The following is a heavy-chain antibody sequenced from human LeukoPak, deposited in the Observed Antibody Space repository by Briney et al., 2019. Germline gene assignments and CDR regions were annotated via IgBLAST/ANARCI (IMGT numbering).Heavy chain of an antibody. J-gene: IGHJ4*02. CDR2: ISNSGATT. V-gene: IGHV3-23*01. CDR1: GYIFSSYA. Sequence: PGGSLRLSCEASGYIFSSYAMSWVRQAPGKGLEWVSLISNSGATTDYADSVKGRFTISRDNSKNTLSLQMNSLRAEDTAVYYCAKEELYYYGSGTYYTLAPFDYWGQGTLVTVSS. D-gene: IGHD3-10*01. CDR3: AKEELYYYGSGTYYTLAPFDY.